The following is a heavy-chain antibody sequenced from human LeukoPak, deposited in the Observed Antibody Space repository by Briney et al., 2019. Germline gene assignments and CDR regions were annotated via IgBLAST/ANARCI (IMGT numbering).Heavy chain of an antibody. CDR1: GGSFSGYY. D-gene: IGHD5-12*01. CDR3: ARRGMAEMATTYYFDY. J-gene: IGHJ4*02. V-gene: IGHV4-34*01. CDR2: INHSGST. Sequence: PSETLSLTCAVYGGSFSGYYWSWIRQPPGKGLEWIGEINHSGSTNYNPSLKSRVTIPVDTSKNQFSLKLSSVTAADTAVYYCARRGMAEMATTYYFDYWGQGTLVTVSS.